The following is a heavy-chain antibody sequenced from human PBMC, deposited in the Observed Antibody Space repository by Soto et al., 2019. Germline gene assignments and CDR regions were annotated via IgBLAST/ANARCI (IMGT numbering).Heavy chain of an antibody. J-gene: IGHJ4*02. CDR3: ARAWGLGYCISTSCYAFDY. Sequence: SETLSLTCTVSGGSISSGDYYWSWIRQPPGKGLEWIGYIYYSGSTYYNPSLKSRVTISVDTSKNQFSLKLSSVTAADTAVYYCARAWGLGYCISTSCYAFDYWGQGTLVTVSS. D-gene: IGHD2-2*01. CDR2: IYYSGST. CDR1: GGSISSGDYY. V-gene: IGHV4-30-4*01.